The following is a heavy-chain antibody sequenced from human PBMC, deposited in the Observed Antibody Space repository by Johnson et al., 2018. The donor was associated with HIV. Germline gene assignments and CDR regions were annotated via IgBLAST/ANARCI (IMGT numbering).Heavy chain of an antibody. J-gene: IGHJ3*02. CDR3: ARGARGDLEWLLSGHAFDI. D-gene: IGHD3-3*01. V-gene: IGHV3-7*01. CDR2: IKQDGSDK. CDR1: GFTYSSYW. Sequence: VQLVESGGGLVQPGGSLRVSCAASGFTYSSYWMNWVRQAPGKGLEWVAKIKQDGSDKYYVDSVKGRFTISRDNAKNSLYLQMNSLRAEDTAVYYCARGARGDLEWLLSGHAFDIWGQGTMVTVSS.